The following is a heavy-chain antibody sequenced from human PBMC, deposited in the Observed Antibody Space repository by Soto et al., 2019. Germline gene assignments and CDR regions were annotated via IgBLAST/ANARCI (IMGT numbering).Heavy chain of an antibody. D-gene: IGHD1-26*01. CDR2: ISYDGSNK. V-gene: IGHV3-30*18. CDR1: GFTFSSYG. Sequence: GGSLRLSCAASGFTFSSYGMHWVRQAPGKGLEWVAVISYDGSNKYYADSVKGRFTISRDNSKNTLYLQMNSLRAEDTAVYYCAKDNQSPWELFPAFDYWGQGTLVTISS. CDR3: AKDNQSPWELFPAFDY. J-gene: IGHJ4*02.